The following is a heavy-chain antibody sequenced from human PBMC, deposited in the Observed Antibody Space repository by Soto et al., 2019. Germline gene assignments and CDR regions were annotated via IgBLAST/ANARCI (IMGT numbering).Heavy chain of an antibody. V-gene: IGHV1-3*01. D-gene: IGHD6-13*01. J-gene: IGHJ4*02. CDR2: INAGNGNT. CDR3: SRVGAAAGPYYFDY. Sequence: ASVKVSCKASGYTFTSYAMHWVRQAPGQRLEWMGWINAGNGNTKYSQKFQGRVTITRDTSASTAYMGLSSLRSEDTAVYYCSRVGAAAGPYYFDYWGQGTLVTVSS. CDR1: GYTFTSYA.